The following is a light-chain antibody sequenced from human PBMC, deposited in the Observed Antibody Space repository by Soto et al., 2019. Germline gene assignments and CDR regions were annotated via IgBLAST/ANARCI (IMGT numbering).Light chain of an antibody. V-gene: IGKV2-30*01. CDR1: QSLVYTNGNTY. J-gene: IGKJ1*01. Sequence: DVVVTQSPLSLPVTLGQPASISCRSSQSLVYTNGNTYLAWFQQRPGQSPRRLIYKASIRDSGVPERFSGSGSGTEFTLTISRVEAEDVGVYYCMQGTHWARTFGQGTKVEIK. CDR3: MQGTHWART. CDR2: KAS.